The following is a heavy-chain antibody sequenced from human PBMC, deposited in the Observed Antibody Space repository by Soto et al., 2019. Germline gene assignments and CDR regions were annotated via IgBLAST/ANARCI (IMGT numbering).Heavy chain of an antibody. Sequence: GGSLRLSCAASGFTFRSYAMSWVRQAPGKGLEWVSSISDSGDNTFYADSVKGRFTISRDNSKNTLYLQMTSLRAEDTAVYYCAKVTLRRLGYWGQGSLVTGSS. V-gene: IGHV3-23*01. CDR3: AKVTLRRLGY. CDR1: GFTFRSYA. J-gene: IGHJ4*02. CDR2: ISDSGDNT.